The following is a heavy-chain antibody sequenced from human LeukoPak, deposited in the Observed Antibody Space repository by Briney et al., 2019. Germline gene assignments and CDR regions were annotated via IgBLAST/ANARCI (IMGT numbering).Heavy chain of an antibody. J-gene: IGHJ4*02. CDR1: GFTFSSYW. CDR2: IKQDGSEK. V-gene: IGHV3-7*01. CDR3: ARGNHKLLWSRELLPNLDY. Sequence: GGSLRLSCAASGFTFSSYWMSWVRQAPGKGLEWVANIKQDGSEKYYVDSVKGRFTISRDNAKNSLHLQMNSLRAEDTAVYYCARGNHKLLWSRELLPNLDYWGQGTLVTVSS. D-gene: IGHD3-10*01.